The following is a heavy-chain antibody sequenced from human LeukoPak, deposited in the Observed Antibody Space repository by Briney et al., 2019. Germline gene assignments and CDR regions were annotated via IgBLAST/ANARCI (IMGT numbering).Heavy chain of an antibody. CDR2: ISSSSSTI. V-gene: IGHV3-48*01. Sequence: GGSLRLSCAASGFTFSSYSMNWVRQAPGKGLEWVSYISSSSSTIYYADSVKGRFTISRDNAKNSLYLQMNSLRAEDTAVYYCARIRELYYYMDVWGKGTMVTISS. D-gene: IGHD1-26*01. CDR1: GFTFSSYS. CDR3: ARIRELYYYMDV. J-gene: IGHJ6*03.